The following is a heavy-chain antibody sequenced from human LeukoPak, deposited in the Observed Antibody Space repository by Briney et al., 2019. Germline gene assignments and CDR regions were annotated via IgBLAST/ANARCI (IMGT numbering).Heavy chain of an antibody. V-gene: IGHV4-34*01. D-gene: IGHD4-17*01. Sequence: PSETLSLTCAVYGGSFSGYYWSWIRQPPGKGLEWIGEINHSGSTNYNPSLKSRVTISVDTSKNQFSLKLSSVTAADTAVYYCARVVDDYGDYVVPGIDYWGQGTLVTVSS. CDR1: GGSFSGYY. CDR3: ARVVDDYGDYVVPGIDY. J-gene: IGHJ4*02. CDR2: INHSGST.